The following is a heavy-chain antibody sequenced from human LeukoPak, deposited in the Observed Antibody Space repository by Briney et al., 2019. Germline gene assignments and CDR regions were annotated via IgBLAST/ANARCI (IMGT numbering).Heavy chain of an antibody. V-gene: IGHV5-51*01. CDR1: GSSFTSYW. D-gene: IGHD1-26*01. Sequence: GESLKISCWASGSSFTSYWIGWVRPMPGKGLEWMGIIYPGDSDIRYSPSFQGQVTISADKSISTAYLQWSSLRASDTAIYYCARHLLTPGGSYYFDFWGQGTLVTVSS. J-gene: IGHJ4*02. CDR3: ARHLLTPGGSYYFDF. CDR2: IYPGDSDI.